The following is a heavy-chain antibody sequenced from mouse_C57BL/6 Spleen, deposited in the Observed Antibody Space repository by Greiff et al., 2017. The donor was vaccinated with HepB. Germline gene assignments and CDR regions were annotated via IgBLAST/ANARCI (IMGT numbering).Heavy chain of an antibody. CDR3: RFAGDYYGSSYDY. Sequence: VQLQQSGPELVKPGASVKMSCKASGYTFTDYYMHWVKQKPGKGLEWIGEIYPGSGNTYYNEKFKGKATLTADTSSSTAYMQLSSLTSEDSAVYFCARFAGDYYGSSYDYWGQGTTLTVSS. J-gene: IGHJ2*01. CDR2: YPGSGNTY. D-gene: IGHD1-1*01. V-gene: IGHV1-83*01. CDR1: YTFTDYYM.